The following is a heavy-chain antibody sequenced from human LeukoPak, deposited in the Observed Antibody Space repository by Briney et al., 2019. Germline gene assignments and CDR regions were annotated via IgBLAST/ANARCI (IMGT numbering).Heavy chain of an antibody. V-gene: IGHV3-72*01. D-gene: IGHD1-1*01. Sequence: GGSLRLSCAASGFTFSSYAMHWVRQAPGKGLEWVGRTRNKANSYTTEYAASVEGRFIISRDDSKNSLYLQMSSPKTEDTAVYYCARVSGVNWNDHHFDYWGQGTLVTVSS. J-gene: IGHJ4*02. CDR1: GFTFSSYA. CDR3: ARVSGVNWNDHHFDY. CDR2: TRNKANSYTT.